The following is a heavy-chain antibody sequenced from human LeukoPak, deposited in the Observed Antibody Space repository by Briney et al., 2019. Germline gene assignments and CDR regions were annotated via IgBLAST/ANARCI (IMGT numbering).Heavy chain of an antibody. CDR1: GFTFSTYS. V-gene: IGHV3-20*04. CDR3: ARCRYGEDFDWSPYCRSEVDY. J-gene: IGHJ4*01. CDR2: INWNGGST. D-gene: IGHD3-9*01. Sequence: PGGSLRLSCAASGFTFSTYSMNWVRQAPGKGLEWVSGINWNGGSTGYADSVKGRFTISRDNAKNSLYLQMNSLRAEDTALYYCARCRYGEDFDWSPYCRSEVDYWGQGTLVTVSS.